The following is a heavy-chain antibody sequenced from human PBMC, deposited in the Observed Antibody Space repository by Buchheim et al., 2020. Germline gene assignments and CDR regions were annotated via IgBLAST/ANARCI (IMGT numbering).Heavy chain of an antibody. J-gene: IGHJ4*02. D-gene: IGHD6-6*01. CDR2: IHHSGKI. CDR3: ARRVAGSSSVDY. Sequence: QVQLQESGPGLVEPSGTLSLTCAVSGVSISSSNWCSWFRQPPGKGLEWIGEIHHSGKISYNPSPKSRVTISLDKSKNQFSLKLSSVIAADTAVYYCARRVAGSSSVDYWGQGIL. V-gene: IGHV4-4*02. CDR1: GVSISSSNW.